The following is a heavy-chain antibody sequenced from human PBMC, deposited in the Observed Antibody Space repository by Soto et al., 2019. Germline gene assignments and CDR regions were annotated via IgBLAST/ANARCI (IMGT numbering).Heavy chain of an antibody. CDR1: GFTFSDSF. CDR3: ARGGGLTGDTGYYGLDV. V-gene: IGHV3-11*01. CDR2: ISSSGGTI. J-gene: IGHJ6*02. D-gene: IGHD3-9*01. Sequence: QARLVESGGGLVKPEGSLRLSCAASGFTFSDSFMTWIRQAPGKGLEWVSYISSSGGTIYYADSVRGRFTISRDNAGNSLFLHMDSLRAEDTAVYYCARGGGLTGDTGYYGLDVWGQGTTVIVSS.